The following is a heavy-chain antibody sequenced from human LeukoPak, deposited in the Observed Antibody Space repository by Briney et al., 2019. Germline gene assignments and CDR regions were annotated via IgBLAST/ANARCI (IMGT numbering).Heavy chain of an antibody. CDR1: GFSFRSYT. J-gene: IGHJ6*03. D-gene: IGHD6-25*01. CDR2: IGTSSTTI. Sequence: GGSLRLSCAASGFSFRSYTMNWARQPPGKGLEWVANIGTSSTTIYYADSVKGRFTISRDNAKNSLYLQMNSLRADDTAVYYCARFAAGGSYYYYMDVWGKGTTVTVSS. CDR3: ARFAAGGSYYYYMDV. V-gene: IGHV3-48*01.